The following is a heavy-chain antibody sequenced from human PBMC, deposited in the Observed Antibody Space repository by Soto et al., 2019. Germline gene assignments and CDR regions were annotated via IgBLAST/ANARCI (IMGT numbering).Heavy chain of an antibody. CDR1: RLIFSNYA. Sequence: TGGSLRLSCAASRLIFSNYAMSWVRKAPGKGLEWVSTIRGSGGNTDYAESVKGRFTISRDNSQNTLHLQMNSLRVEDMAVYYCAKLPRDDTFDIWGQGTMVTVSS. J-gene: IGHJ3*02. CDR2: IRGSGGNT. V-gene: IGHV3-23*01. CDR3: AKLPRDDTFDI.